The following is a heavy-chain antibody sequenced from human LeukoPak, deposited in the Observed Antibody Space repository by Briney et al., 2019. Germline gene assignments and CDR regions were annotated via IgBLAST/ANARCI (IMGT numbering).Heavy chain of an antibody. V-gene: IGHV3-30-3*01. CDR2: ISYDGSNK. J-gene: IGHJ6*02. Sequence: GGSLRLSCAASGFTFSSYAVHWVRQAPGKGLEWVAVISYDGSNKYYADSVKGRFTISRDNSKNTLYLQMNSLRAEDTAVYYCARGIDYGDYDVGNYYYYYGMDVWGQGTTVTVSS. CDR3: ARGIDYGDYDVGNYYYYYGMDV. CDR1: GFTFSSYA. D-gene: IGHD4-17*01.